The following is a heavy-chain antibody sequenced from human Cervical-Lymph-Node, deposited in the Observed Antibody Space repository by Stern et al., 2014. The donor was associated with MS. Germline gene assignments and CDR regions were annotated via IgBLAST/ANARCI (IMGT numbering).Heavy chain of an antibody. V-gene: IGHV4-61*02. CDR2: IHPSGNA. CDR3: ASGYRFFES. J-gene: IGHJ4*02. CDR1: GGSVSSGSSY. D-gene: IGHD5-18*01. Sequence: QLVESGPGLVKPSQTLSLTCTLSGGSVSSGSSYWSWIRQPAGKGLEWIGRIHPSGNAFYTPSLESRVTISLDTSKNQISLKLNPVTAADTAVYYCASGYRFFESWGQGTLVTVSS.